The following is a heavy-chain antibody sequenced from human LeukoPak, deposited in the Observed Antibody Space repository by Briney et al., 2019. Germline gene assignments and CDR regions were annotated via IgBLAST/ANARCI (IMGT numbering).Heavy chain of an antibody. CDR1: GFTFSSYA. V-gene: IGHV3-30-3*01. CDR2: ISYDGSNK. Sequence: PGGSLRLSCAASGFTFSSYAMHWVRQAPGKGLEWVAVISYDGSNKYYADSVKGRFTISRDNSKNTLYLQMNSLRAEDTAVYYCARGRAESSYFDYWGQGTLVTVSS. D-gene: IGHD1-14*01. J-gene: IGHJ4*02. CDR3: ARGRAESSYFDY.